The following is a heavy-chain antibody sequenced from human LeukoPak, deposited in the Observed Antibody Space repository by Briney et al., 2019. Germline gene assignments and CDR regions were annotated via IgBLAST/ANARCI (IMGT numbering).Heavy chain of an antibody. J-gene: IGHJ4*02. V-gene: IGHV3-48*03. CDR1: GFTFGIYE. CDR2: ISNSGNTI. D-gene: IGHD1-26*01. Sequence: GGSLRLSCAASGFTFGIYEMNWVRQAPGKGPEWLSYISNSGNTIYYGDSVKGRFTISGDNAKNSLYLQMNSPRAEDTAIYYCARGAGSYPFFDYWGQGTLVTVSS. CDR3: ARGAGSYPFFDY.